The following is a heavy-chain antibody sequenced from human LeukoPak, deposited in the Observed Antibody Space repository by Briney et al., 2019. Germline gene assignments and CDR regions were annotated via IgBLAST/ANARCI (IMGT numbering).Heavy chain of an antibody. D-gene: IGHD2-2*01. J-gene: IGHJ6*03. CDR2: MNPNSGGT. Sequence: EASVKVSCKASGYTFTGYYMHWVRQAPGQGLEWMGWMNPNSGGTNYAQKFQGRVTMTRDTSISTAYMELSRLRSDDTAVYYCARDSRYCSSTSCYPYYMDVWGKGTTVTVSS. CDR1: GYTFTGYY. V-gene: IGHV1-2*02. CDR3: ARDSRYCSSTSCYPYYMDV.